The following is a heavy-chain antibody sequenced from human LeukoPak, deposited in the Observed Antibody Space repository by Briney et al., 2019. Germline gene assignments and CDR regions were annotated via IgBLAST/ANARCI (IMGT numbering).Heavy chain of an antibody. D-gene: IGHD2-21*01. J-gene: IGHJ4*02. Sequence: SETLSLTCAVYSGSFSGYCWSWIRQPPGKGLEWIGEINHSGSTNYNPSPKSRVTISVDTSKNQFSLKLSSVTAADTAMYYCARLGSAISRSFVDYWGQGTLVTVSS. V-gene: IGHV4-34*01. CDR2: INHSGST. CDR1: SGSFSGYC. CDR3: ARLGSAISRSFVDY.